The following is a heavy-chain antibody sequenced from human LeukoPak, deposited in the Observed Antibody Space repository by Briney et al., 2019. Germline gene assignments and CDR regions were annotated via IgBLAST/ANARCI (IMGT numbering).Heavy chain of an antibody. CDR1: GFTFSSHW. D-gene: IGHD4-17*01. V-gene: IGHV3-74*01. CDR3: ARSGGNYGDYALY. J-gene: IGHJ4*02. Sequence: GGSLRLFCAASGFTFSSHWMHWVRQAPGKGLLWVSRINSDGSSTGYADSVKGRFTISRDNAKNTLYLQMNSLRAEDTAVYYCARSGGNYGDYALYWGQGALVTVSS. CDR2: INSDGSST.